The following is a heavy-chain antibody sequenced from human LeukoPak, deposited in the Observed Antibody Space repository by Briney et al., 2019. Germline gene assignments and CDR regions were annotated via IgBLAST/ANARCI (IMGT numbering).Heavy chain of an antibody. D-gene: IGHD2-15*01. CDR3: TTRRQDGW. V-gene: IGHV3-15*01. J-gene: IGHJ4*02. CDR1: GITFSYAW. Sequence: GGSLRLSCVASGITFSYAWMTWVRQAPGKGLEWVGRIKSKIDGGTIDYAAPVKGRFTISRDDSRNTLYLQMNSLKTEDTAVYYCTTRRQDGWWGQGTLVTVSS. CDR2: IKSKIDGGTI.